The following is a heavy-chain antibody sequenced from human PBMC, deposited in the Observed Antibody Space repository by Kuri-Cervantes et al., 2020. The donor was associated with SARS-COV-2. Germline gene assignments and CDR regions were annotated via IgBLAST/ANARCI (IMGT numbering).Heavy chain of an antibody. Sequence: SETLSLTCTVSGGSISSYYWSWIRQPPGKGLEWIGYIYYSGSTNYNPSLKSRVTISVDTSKNQFSLKLSSVTAADTAVYYCARESCSSCLNLDYYGMDVWGQGTTVTVSS. V-gene: IGHV4-59*01. CDR3: ARESCSSCLNLDYYGMDV. CDR1: GGSISSYY. D-gene: IGHD6-13*01. J-gene: IGHJ6*02. CDR2: IYYSGST.